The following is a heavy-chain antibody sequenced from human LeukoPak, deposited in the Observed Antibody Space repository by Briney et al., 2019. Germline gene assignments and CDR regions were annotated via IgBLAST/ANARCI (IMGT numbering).Heavy chain of an antibody. D-gene: IGHD3-10*01. CDR3: ARSQNYYGSGDY. CDR1: GFSFSNHA. CDR2: ISENGGST. Sequence: PGGSLRLSCAASGFSFSNHAMSWVRQAPGKGLEWVSGISENGGSTPYADSVKGRFIISRDNSKNTLYLQMNSLRAEDTAVYYCARSQNYYGSGDYWSPGTLVTVSS. J-gene: IGHJ4*02. V-gene: IGHV3-23*01.